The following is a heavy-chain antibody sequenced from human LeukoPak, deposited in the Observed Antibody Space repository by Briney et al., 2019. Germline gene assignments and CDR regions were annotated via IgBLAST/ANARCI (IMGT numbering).Heavy chain of an antibody. CDR1: GYTFTNYY. Sequence: ASVKVSCKASGYTFTNYYMHWVRQAPGQGLEWMGIINPNGGSTIYAQKFQGRITMTRDMSTSTVYMELSSLRSEDTAVYYCARHRLHRLYYDSGGYYHDAFDIWGQGTMVTVSS. D-gene: IGHD3-22*01. CDR3: ARHRLHRLYYDSGGYYHDAFDI. CDR2: INPNGGST. J-gene: IGHJ3*02. V-gene: IGHV1-46*01.